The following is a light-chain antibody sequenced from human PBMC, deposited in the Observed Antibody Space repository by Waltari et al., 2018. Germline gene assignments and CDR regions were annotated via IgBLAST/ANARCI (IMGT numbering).Light chain of an antibody. J-gene: IGLJ1*01. V-gene: IGLV2-14*01. CDR2: AVT. CDR1: SRDVGGYYS. Sequence: QSALTQPASVSGSPGQSITISCTVTSRDVGGYYSVSWYQQHPGNATNLMIYAVTNPPAGFSLRFAASKSGNTAALTISGLQTADEADYYCSSYTTTSTFVFGPGTKVTVL. CDR3: SSYTTTSTFV.